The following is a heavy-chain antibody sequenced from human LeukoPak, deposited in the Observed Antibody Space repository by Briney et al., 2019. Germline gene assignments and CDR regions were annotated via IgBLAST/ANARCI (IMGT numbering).Heavy chain of an antibody. CDR3: ATTSGYCSGGSCLPHNWFDP. CDR2: FDPEDGET. D-gene: IGHD2-15*01. V-gene: IGHV1-24*01. J-gene: IGHJ5*02. CDR1: GYTLTELS. Sequence: ASVKVSCKVSGYTLTELSMHWVRQAPGKGLEWIGGFDPEDGETIYAQKFQGRVTMTEDTSTDTAYMELSSLRSEDTAVYYCATTSGYCSGGSCLPHNWFDPWGQGTLVTVSS.